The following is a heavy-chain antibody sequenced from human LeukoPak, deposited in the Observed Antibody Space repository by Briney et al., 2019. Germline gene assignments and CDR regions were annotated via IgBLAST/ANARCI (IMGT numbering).Heavy chain of an antibody. J-gene: IGHJ4*02. CDR1: GFTFSSYS. D-gene: IGHD4-17*01. CDR2: ISSSSTI. V-gene: IGHV3-48*01. CDR3: ARDRAFCGDYSH. Sequence: GGSLRLSCAASGFTFSSYSMNWVRQAPGKGLEWVSYISSSSTIYYADSVKGRFTISRDNAKNSLYLQMNSLRAEDTAVYYCARDRAFCGDYSHWGQGTLVTVSS.